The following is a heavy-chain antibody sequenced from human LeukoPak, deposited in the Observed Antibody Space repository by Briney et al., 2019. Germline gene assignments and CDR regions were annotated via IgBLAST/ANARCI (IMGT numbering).Heavy chain of an antibody. J-gene: IGHJ4*02. Sequence: SETLSLTCTVSGGSIGSSSYYWGWIRQPPGKGLEWIGSIYYSGSTYYNPSLKSRVTISVDTSKNQFSLKLSSVTAADTAVYYCARQSVTTRTFDYWGQGTLVTVSS. D-gene: IGHD4-17*01. V-gene: IGHV4-39*01. CDR3: ARQSVTTRTFDY. CDR1: GGSIGSSSYY. CDR2: IYYSGST.